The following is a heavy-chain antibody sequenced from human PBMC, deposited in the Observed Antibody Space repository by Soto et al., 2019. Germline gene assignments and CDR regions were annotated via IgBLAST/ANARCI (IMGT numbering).Heavy chain of an antibody. Sequence: QLQLQESGPGLVKPSETLSLTCTVSGGSISSSSYWGWIRQPPRKGLEWIGSIYSTGNTYYNPSLKSRVSISADTSKNQFSLKLTSVTAADTAVYYCRRSSRYSTDVWGQGTTVTVSS. V-gene: IGHV4-39*01. J-gene: IGHJ6*02. CDR3: RRSSRYSTDV. CDR1: GGSISSSSY. CDR2: IYSTGNT. D-gene: IGHD6-13*01.